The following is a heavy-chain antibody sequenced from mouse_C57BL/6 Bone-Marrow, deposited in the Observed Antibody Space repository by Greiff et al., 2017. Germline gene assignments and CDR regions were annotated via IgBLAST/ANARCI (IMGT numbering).Heavy chain of an antibody. CDR3: ARDNGYYVFDY. Sequence: EVKLVESGGGLVKPGGSLKLSCAASGFTFSSYAMSWVRQTPEQRLEWVATISDGGSYTYYPDNVKGRFTISRDNAKNTLYLQMSHLKSDDTAMYYCARDNGYYVFDYWGQGTTLTVSS. D-gene: IGHD2-3*01. V-gene: IGHV5-4*01. CDR1: GFTFSSYA. J-gene: IGHJ2*01. CDR2: ISDGGSYT.